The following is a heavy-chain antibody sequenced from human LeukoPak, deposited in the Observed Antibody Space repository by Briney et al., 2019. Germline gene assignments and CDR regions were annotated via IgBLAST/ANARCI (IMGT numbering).Heavy chain of an antibody. Sequence: SETLSLTSTVSGGSISSSSYSWGWIRQPRGKGLEWIGSIYYSGSTYYNPSLKSRVTISVDTSKNQFSLKLSSVTAADTAVYYCARDLGIAARPDYWGQGTLVTVSS. J-gene: IGHJ4*02. CDR3: ARDLGIAARPDY. D-gene: IGHD6-6*01. CDR1: GGSISSSSYS. V-gene: IGHV4-39*07. CDR2: IYYSGST.